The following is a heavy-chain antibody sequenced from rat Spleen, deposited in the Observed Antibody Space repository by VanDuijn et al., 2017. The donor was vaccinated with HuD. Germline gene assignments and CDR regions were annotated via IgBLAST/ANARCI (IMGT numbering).Heavy chain of an antibody. D-gene: IGHD4-3*01. CDR3: AREDFGVDY. CDR2: INKDSSTI. Sequence: EVKLGESGGGLVQQGRSLKLSCAATGFNYNDYWMGWVREAQGKGLEWIGEINKDSSTIKYSPSLKDKFTISRDNAQNTLYLQMRKLGSEDTDIYYCAREDFGVDYWGQGVMVTVSS. CDR1: GFNYNDYW. V-gene: IGHV4-2*01. J-gene: IGHJ2*01.